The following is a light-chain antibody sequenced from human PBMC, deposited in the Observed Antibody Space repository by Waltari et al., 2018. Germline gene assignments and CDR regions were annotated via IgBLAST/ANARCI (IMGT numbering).Light chain of an antibody. CDR3: QQYSNYPYT. V-gene: IGKV1-5*03. J-gene: IGKJ2*01. CDR1: QSISSW. CDR2: KAS. Sequence: DIQMTQSPSTLSASVGDTVTITCRASQSISSWLAWNQQKPGKAPKLLIHKASTLESGVPSRFSGSGSGTEFTLTIDSLLPDDFATYYCQQYSNYPYTFGQGTKLEI.